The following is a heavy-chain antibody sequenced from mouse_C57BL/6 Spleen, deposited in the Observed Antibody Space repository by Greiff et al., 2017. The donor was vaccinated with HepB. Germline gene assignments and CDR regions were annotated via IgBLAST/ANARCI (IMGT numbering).Heavy chain of an antibody. CDR3: ARRVGRRYVDG. J-gene: IGHJ1*03. D-gene: IGHD4-1*01. CDR2: IYPGDGDT. V-gene: IGHV1-82*01. CDR1: GYAFSSSW. Sequence: QVQLQQSGPELVKPGASVKISCKASGYAFSSSWMNWVKQRPGKGLEWIGRIYPGDGDTNYNGKFKGKATLTADKSSSTAYMQLSSLTSEDSAVDCCARRVGRRYVDGWGTGTTVTVAS.